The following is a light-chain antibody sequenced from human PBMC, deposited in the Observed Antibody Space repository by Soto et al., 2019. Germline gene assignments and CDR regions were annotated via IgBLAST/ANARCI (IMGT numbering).Light chain of an antibody. CDR1: QGIRND. CDR3: QHYNSYSEA. J-gene: IGKJ1*01. CDR2: AAS. Sequence: AMQMTQSPSSLSASVGDRVTITCRASQGIRNDLGWYQQKPGKAPKLLIYAASSLQSGVPSRFSGSGSGTEFTLTISSLQPDDFATYYCQHYNSYSEAFGQGTKVDIK. V-gene: IGKV1-6*01.